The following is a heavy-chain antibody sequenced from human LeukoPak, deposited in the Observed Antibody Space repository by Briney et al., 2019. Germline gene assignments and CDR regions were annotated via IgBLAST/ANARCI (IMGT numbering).Heavy chain of an antibody. Sequence: PGGSLRLSCAASGFTFSSYGMHWVRQAPGKGLEWVAVIWYDGSNKYYADSVKGRFTISRDNSKNTLYLQMNSLRAEDTAVYYCALSRPDYGLPLSYWGQGTLVTVSS. CDR1: GFTFSSYG. CDR3: ALSRPDYGLPLSY. CDR2: IWYDGSNK. D-gene: IGHD4-17*01. V-gene: IGHV3-33*01. J-gene: IGHJ4*02.